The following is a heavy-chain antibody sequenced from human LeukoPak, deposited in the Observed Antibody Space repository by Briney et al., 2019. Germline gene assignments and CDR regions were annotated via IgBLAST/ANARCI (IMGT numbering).Heavy chain of an antibody. V-gene: IGHV5-51*01. CDR3: ARSGLVAGGYFNY. CDR2: IYPGDFDT. CDR1: GYSFTSYW. D-gene: IGHD2-8*02. J-gene: IGHJ4*02. Sequence: GESLKISCKGSGYSFTSYWIGWVRQMPGKGLGGMGVIYPGDFDTSFSPSFQGQVTISADKSISPAYLQWSRLKASDTAMYYCARSGLVAGGYFNYWGQGPLVTVSS.